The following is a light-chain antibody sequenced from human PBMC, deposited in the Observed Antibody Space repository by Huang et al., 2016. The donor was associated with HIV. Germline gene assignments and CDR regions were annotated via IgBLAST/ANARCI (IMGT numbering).Light chain of an antibody. V-gene: IGKV1-39*01. J-gene: IGKJ2*01. CDR3: QQSHTGPRT. CDR1: QSIDTF. Sequence: DIQMTQSPSFLSASVGDRVTLTCRASQSIDTFLHWYQHKPGRAPRLLIYATSSLQSEVPSRFTGGGAGTHFTLTINNLQPEDFATYYCQQSHTGPRTFGQGTKLEIK. CDR2: ATS.